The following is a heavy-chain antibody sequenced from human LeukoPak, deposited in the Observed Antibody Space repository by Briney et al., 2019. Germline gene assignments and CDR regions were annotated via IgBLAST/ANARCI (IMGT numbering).Heavy chain of an antibody. J-gene: IGHJ4*02. CDR2: ISGSGGNT. CDR3: AKGGLRGGTYNDDF. Sequence: GGSLRLSCEASGFSFSVYGMSWVRQAPGKGLEWVSGISGSGGNTYYAEALTGRFTVSRDNSKNTLYLQMNSLRAEDTALYYCAKGGLRGGTYNDDFWGQGTLVTVSS. CDR1: GFSFSVYG. V-gene: IGHV3-23*01. D-gene: IGHD3-16*01.